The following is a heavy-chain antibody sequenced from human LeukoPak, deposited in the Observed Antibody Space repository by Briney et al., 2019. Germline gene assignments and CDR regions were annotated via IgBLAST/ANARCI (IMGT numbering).Heavy chain of an antibody. Sequence: SETLSLTCTVSGGSVSSGSYYWSWIRQPPGKGLEWIGYIYYSGSTNYNPSLKSRVTISVDTSKNQFSLKLSSVTAADTAVYYCARRAFSSGYYYFDYWGQGTLVTVSS. D-gene: IGHD3-22*01. CDR1: GGSVSSGSYY. J-gene: IGHJ4*02. V-gene: IGHV4-61*01. CDR3: ARRAFSSGYYYFDY. CDR2: IYYSGST.